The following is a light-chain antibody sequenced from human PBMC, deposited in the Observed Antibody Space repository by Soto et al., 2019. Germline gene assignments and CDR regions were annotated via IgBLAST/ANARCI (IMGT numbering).Light chain of an antibody. V-gene: IGKV1-6*01. CDR3: LQDVSYPRT. J-gene: IGKJ3*01. CDR2: NAS. CDR1: QDIRND. Sequence: AIQMTQSPSSLSSSVGDRVTITCRASQDIRNDLGWYQHKPGKAPNLLIYNASSLQSGVPSRFNGSGSGTDFTLTISSLQPEDSATYYCLQDVSYPRTFGPGTKVDVK.